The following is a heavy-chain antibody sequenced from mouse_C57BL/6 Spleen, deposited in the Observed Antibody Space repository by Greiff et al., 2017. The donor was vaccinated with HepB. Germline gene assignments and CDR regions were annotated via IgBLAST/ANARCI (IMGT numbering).Heavy chain of an antibody. CDR2: INPSSGYT. CDR1: GYTFTSYW. J-gene: IGHJ4*01. Sequence: QVQLKQSGAELAKPGASVKLSCKASGYTFTSYWMHWVKQRPGQGLEWIGYINPSSGYTKYNQKLKDKATWTAAKSSSTAYMQLSSLTYEDSAVYYCARGGVLLSYYYAMDYWGQGTSVTVSS. D-gene: IGHD2-1*01. CDR3: ARGGVLLSYYYAMDY. V-gene: IGHV1-7*01.